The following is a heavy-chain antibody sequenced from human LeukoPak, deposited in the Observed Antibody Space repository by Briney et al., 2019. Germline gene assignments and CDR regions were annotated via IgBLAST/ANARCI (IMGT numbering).Heavy chain of an antibody. Sequence: PGGSLRLSCAASGFTFRSYWMSWVRQPPGKGLEWIGSIYYSGSTYYNPSLKSRVTISVDTSKNQFSLKMSSVTAADTAVYYCARRGSSSWSGVDIWGQGTMVTVSS. J-gene: IGHJ3*02. CDR3: ARRGSSSWSGVDI. CDR2: IYYSGST. CDR1: GFTFRSYW. D-gene: IGHD6-13*01. V-gene: IGHV4-39*01.